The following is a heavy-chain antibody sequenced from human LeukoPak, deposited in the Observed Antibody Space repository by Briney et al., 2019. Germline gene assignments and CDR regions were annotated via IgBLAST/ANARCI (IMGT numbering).Heavy chain of an antibody. CDR2: ISSSSSTI. V-gene: IGHV3-48*01. CDR3: AREVGGYYYDNWFDP. J-gene: IGHJ5*02. D-gene: IGHD3-22*01. Sequence: GGSLRLSCAASGFTFSSYSMNWVRQAPGKGLEWVSYISSSSSTIYYADSVKGRFTISRDNAKNSLYLQMNSLRAEDTAVYYCAREVGGYYYDNWFDPWGQGTLVTVSS. CDR1: GFTFSSYS.